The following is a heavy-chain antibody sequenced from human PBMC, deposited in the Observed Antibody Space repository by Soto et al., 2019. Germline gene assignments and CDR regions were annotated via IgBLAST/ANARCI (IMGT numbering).Heavy chain of an antibody. Sequence: QVQLVESGGGVVQPGRSLRLSCAASGFTFSSYAMHWVRQAPGKGLEWVAVISYDGSNKYYADSVKGRFTISRDNSKNTLYLQMNSLRAEDTAVYYCAREAIVATIDYYFDSWGQGTLVTVSS. D-gene: IGHD5-12*01. CDR2: ISYDGSNK. V-gene: IGHV3-30-3*01. CDR1: GFTFSSYA. J-gene: IGHJ4*02. CDR3: AREAIVATIDYYFDS.